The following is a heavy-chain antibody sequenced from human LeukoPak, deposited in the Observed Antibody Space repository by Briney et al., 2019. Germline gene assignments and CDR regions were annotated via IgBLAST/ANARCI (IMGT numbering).Heavy chain of an antibody. J-gene: IGHJ5*02. CDR1: GFTFSSYG. V-gene: IGHV3-30*03. CDR2: ISYDGSNK. Sequence: GGSLRLSCAASGFTFSSYGMHWVRQAPGKGLEWVAVISYDGSNKYYADSVKGRFTISRDNSKNTLYLQMNSLRAEDTAVYYCARDPLDYGGKGFDPWGQGTLVTVSS. D-gene: IGHD4-23*01. CDR3: ARDPLDYGGKGFDP.